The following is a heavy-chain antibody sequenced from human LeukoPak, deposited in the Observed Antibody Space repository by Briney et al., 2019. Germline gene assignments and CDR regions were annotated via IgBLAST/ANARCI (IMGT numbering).Heavy chain of an antibody. CDR2: VFYSGST. Sequence: SETLSLTCNVSGGSISNRAYYWAWIRQPPGKGLEWIGSVFYSGSTYSNPSLESRLTISVDTSKNQFSLKLTSVTAVDTAVYYCARGGRICSGGSCYYTFQHWGQGTLVTVSS. V-gene: IGHV4-39*01. CDR3: ARGGRICSGGSCYYTFQH. D-gene: IGHD2-15*01. J-gene: IGHJ1*01. CDR1: GGSISNRAYY.